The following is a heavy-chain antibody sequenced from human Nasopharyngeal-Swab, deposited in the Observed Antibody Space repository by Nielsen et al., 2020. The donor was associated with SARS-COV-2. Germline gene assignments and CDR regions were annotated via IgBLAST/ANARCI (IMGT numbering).Heavy chain of an antibody. V-gene: IGHV3-53*01. D-gene: IGHD3-3*01. CDR1: GFTVSGNF. CDR3: ARGVGVDDFWSGRFDY. Sequence: GGSLRLSCAASGFTVSGNFMTWVRQAPGKGLEWVSVIYSAGQTNYADSVKGRFTISRDNSNNTLYLQMNSLRAEDTAVYYCARGVGVDDFWSGRFDYWGQGTLVTVSS. CDR2: IYSAGQT. J-gene: IGHJ4*02.